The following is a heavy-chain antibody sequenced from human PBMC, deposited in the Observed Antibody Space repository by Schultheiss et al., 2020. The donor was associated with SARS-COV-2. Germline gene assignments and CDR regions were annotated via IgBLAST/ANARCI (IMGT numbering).Heavy chain of an antibody. CDR1: GFTFSSYA. Sequence: GGSLRLSCAASGFTFSSYAMSWVRQAPGKGLEWVSAISGSGGSTYYADSVKGRFTISRDNSKNTLYLQMNSLRAEDTAVYYCAKRDAIFSVYYYYYMDVWGKVTTVTVSS. CDR2: ISGSGGST. V-gene: IGHV3-23*01. CDR3: AKRDAIFSVYYYYYMDV. D-gene: IGHD3-9*01. J-gene: IGHJ6*03.